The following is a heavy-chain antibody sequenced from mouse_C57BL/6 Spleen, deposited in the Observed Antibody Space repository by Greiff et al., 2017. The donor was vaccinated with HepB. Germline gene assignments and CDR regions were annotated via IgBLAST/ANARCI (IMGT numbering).Heavy chain of an antibody. J-gene: IGHJ3*01. V-gene: IGHV2-2*01. CDR1: GFSLTSYG. CDR3: ARTSYYSNYGGAWFAY. D-gene: IGHD2-5*01. Sequence: QVQLQQSGPGLVQPSQSLSITCTVSGFSLTSYGVHWVRQSPGKGLEWLGVIWSGGSTDYNAAFISRLSISKDNSKSQVFFKMNSLQADDTAIYYCARTSYYSNYGGAWFAYWGQGTLVTVSA. CDR2: IWSGGST.